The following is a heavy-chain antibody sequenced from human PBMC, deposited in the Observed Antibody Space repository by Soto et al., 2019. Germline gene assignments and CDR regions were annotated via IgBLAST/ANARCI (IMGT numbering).Heavy chain of an antibody. CDR3: ARRHYYDSSGYYGDGAFDI. CDR1: GGSISGGGYC. J-gene: IGHJ3*02. V-gene: IGHV4-31*01. D-gene: IGHD3-22*01. Sequence: SETVSLTCKISGGSISGGGYCWSWIRQQPGSGLEWIGYIYYSGSTNYRPSFQGHVTIPADQSISPAYLQWSGLKASDTAMYYCARRHYYDSSGYYGDGAFDILGQGTMVTVSS. CDR2: IYYSGST.